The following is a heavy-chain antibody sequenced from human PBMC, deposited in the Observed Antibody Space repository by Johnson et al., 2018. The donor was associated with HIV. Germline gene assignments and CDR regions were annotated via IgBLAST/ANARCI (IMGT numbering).Heavy chain of an antibody. CDR3: AKDWARREGAQVDI. D-gene: IGHD1-26*01. CDR1: GFTFSRYG. V-gene: IGHV3-30*02. J-gene: IGHJ3*02. CDR2: IRYDGSNN. Sequence: QLVESGGGVVQPGGSLRLSCAASGFTFSRYGMHWVRQAPGKGLEWVAFIRYDGSNNYYADSVKGRFTISRDNSKNTLYLQMNSLRAEDTAVYYCAKDWARREGAQVDIWGKGTMVTVAS.